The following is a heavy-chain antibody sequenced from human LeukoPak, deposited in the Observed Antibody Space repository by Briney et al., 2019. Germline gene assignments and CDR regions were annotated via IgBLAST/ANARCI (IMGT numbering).Heavy chain of an antibody. D-gene: IGHD2-2*01. V-gene: IGHV1-18*01. CDR1: GYTFTSYG. J-gene: IGHJ4*02. CDR2: ISAYNGNT. Sequence: ASVKVSCKASGYTFTSYGISWVRQAPGQGLEWMGWISAYNGNTNYAQKLQGRVTMTRDTSTSTVYMELSSLRSEDTAVYYCARALRTVVPAAMSDFDYWGQGTLVTVSS. CDR3: ARALRTVVPAAMSDFDY.